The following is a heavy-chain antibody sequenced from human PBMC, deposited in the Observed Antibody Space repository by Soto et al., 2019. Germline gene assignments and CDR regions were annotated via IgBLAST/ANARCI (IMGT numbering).Heavy chain of an antibody. D-gene: IGHD3-9*01. V-gene: IGHV2-70*11. CDR2: IDWDDDK. CDR1: GFSLSTSGMC. Sequence: SGPTLVKPTQTLSLTCTFSGFSLSTSGMCVSWIRQPPGKALEWLARIDWDDDKYYSTSLKTRLTISKDTSKNQVVLTMTNMDPVDTATYYCARIRTDILTGPTLDYWGQGTLVTVSS. CDR3: ARIRTDILTGPTLDY. J-gene: IGHJ4*02.